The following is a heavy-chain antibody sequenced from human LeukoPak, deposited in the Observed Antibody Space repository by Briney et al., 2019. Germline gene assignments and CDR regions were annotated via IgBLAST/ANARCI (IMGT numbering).Heavy chain of an antibody. J-gene: IGHJ4*02. CDR3: ARVFSYVDTAMDY. CDR2: IYSGGST. D-gene: IGHD5-18*01. Sequence: GVLRLSCAASGFTVSSNYMSWVRQAPGKGLEWVSVIYSGGSTYYADSVKGRFTISRDNSKNTLYLQMNSLRAEDTAVYYCARVFSYVDTAMDYWGQGTLVTVSS. V-gene: IGHV3-53*01. CDR1: GFTVSSNY.